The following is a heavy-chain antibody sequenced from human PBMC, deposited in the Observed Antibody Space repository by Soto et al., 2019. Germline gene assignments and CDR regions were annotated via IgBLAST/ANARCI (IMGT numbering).Heavy chain of an antibody. D-gene: IGHD3-22*01. J-gene: IGHJ4*02. CDR3: ARGSGHYYPDS. CDR1: GYTFTGYY. CDR2: INSNSGGT. V-gene: IGHV1-2*04. Sequence: ASVKVSCKASGYTFTGYYIHWVRQAPGQGLGWMGWINSNSGGTVYAQKFQEWVTMTRDTSISTAYMELSSLRSDDAAIYYCARGSGHYYPDSWGQGTLVTVSS.